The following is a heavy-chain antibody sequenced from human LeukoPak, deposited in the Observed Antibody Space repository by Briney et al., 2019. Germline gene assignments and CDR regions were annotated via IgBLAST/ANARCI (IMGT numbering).Heavy chain of an antibody. J-gene: IGHJ4*02. CDR3: ARGGTYDSSGYYGADY. D-gene: IGHD3-22*01. V-gene: IGHV4-34*01. CDR1: GGSISSGGYY. Sequence: SETLSLTCAVSGGSISSGGYYWSWIRQPPGKGLEWIGEVNHSGSTNYNPSLKSRVTISVDTSKNQFSLKLSSVTAADTAVYYCARGGTYDSSGYYGADYWGQGTLVTVSS. CDR2: VNHSGST.